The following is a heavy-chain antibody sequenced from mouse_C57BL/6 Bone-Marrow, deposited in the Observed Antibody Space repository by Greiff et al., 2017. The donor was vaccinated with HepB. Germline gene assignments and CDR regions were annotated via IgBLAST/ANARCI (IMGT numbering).Heavy chain of an antibody. CDR2: ISDGGSYT. CDR3: ARHSSGWDY. Sequence: EVQLVESGGGLVKPGGSLKLSCAASGFTFSSYAMSWVRQTPEKRLEWVATISDGGSYTYYPDNVKGRFTISRDNAKNNLYLQMSHLKSEDTAMYYCARHSSGWDYWGQGTTLTVSS. J-gene: IGHJ2*01. V-gene: IGHV5-4*01. D-gene: IGHD3-2*02. CDR1: GFTFSSYA.